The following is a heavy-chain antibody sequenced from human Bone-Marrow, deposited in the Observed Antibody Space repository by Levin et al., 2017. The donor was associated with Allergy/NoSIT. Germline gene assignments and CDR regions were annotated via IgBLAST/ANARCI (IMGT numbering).Heavy chain of an antibody. J-gene: IGHJ4*02. V-gene: IGHV3-30*03. Sequence: AGESLKISCAASGFTFGSYGFHWVRQAPGKGLEWVSFISYDGSEKSFADSVKGRFTISRDKSKNTLFLQMNSLRPADTALYYCARVWESYFFDYWGQGTLVTVSA. CDR3: ARVWESYFFDY. D-gene: IGHD2/OR15-2a*01. CDR1: GFTFGSYG. CDR2: ISYDGSEK.